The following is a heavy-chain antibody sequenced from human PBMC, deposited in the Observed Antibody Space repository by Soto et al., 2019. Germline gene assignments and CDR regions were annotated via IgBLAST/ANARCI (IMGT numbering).Heavy chain of an antibody. D-gene: IGHD4-17*01. J-gene: IGHJ4*02. V-gene: IGHV4-4*02. Sequence: QVQLQESGPGLVKPSGTLSLTCAVSGGSISSSNWWSWVRQPPGKGLEWIGEIYHSGSTNYNPSLKNRVTISVDKSKNQFSLKLSSVTAADTAVYYCVCGDEAGPYYFDYWGQGTLVTVSS. CDR3: VCGDEAGPYYFDY. CDR2: IYHSGST. CDR1: GGSISSSNW.